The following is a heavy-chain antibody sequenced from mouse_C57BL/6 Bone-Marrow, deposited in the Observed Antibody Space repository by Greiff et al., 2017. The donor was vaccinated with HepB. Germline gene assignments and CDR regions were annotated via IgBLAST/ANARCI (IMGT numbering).Heavy chain of an antibody. CDR2: ISYDGSN. V-gene: IGHV3-6*01. CDR3: ARARAAQVVSWFAY. J-gene: IGHJ3*01. D-gene: IGHD3-3*01. CDR1: GYSFTSGYF. Sequence: EVQVVESGPGLVKPSQSLSLTCSVSGYSFTSGYFWNWIRQFPGNKLEWMGYISYDGSNNYNPSFKNRISITRDTSKNHFYLKLNSVTTEDTATYYCARARAAQVVSWFAYWGQGTLVTVSA.